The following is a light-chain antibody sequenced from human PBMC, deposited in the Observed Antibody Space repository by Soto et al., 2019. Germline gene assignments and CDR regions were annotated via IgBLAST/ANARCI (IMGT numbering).Light chain of an antibody. CDR2: SND. CDR1: SFNIGSNT. V-gene: IGLV1-44*01. CDR3: AAWDDGLKGVV. Sequence: QSLLTQPPSASGTPGQRVTISCSGSSFNIGSNTVTWYQHLPGTAPTLLIYSNDQRPSGVPDRVSGSKSGTSASLAISGLQSEDEADYYCAAWDDGLKGVVFGGGTKLTVL. J-gene: IGLJ2*01.